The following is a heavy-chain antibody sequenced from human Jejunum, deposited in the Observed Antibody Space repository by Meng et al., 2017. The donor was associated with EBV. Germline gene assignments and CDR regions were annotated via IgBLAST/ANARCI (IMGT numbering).Heavy chain of an antibody. CDR2: INTDGSTT. D-gene: IGHD1-20*01. Sequence: EVQLVGPGGGLVQPGGSLRLSCATSGFTFSDYWMHWVRQAPGKGLVWVSRINTDGSTTNYADSVKGRFTISRDNAENTLFLQMNSLKAEDTAVYYCTRDYNSIPDYWGQGTLVTVSS. CDR3: TRDYNSIPDY. CDR1: GFTFSDYW. J-gene: IGHJ4*02. V-gene: IGHV3-74*01.